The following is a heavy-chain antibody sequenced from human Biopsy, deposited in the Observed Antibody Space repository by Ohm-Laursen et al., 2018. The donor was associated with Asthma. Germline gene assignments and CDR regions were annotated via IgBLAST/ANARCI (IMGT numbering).Heavy chain of an antibody. V-gene: IGHV3-9*01. CDR2: ISWNSATI. D-gene: IGHD3-22*01. Sequence: RSLRLSCAAPGFKFDEYTMHWVRQAPGKGLEWVSGISWNSATIGYADSVEGRFTISRDSAKNSVFLHVDSLRPEDTAFYYCAKVRSDWVITESFDYWGQGVLVTVSS. CDR1: GFKFDEYT. CDR3: AKVRSDWVITESFDY. J-gene: IGHJ4*02.